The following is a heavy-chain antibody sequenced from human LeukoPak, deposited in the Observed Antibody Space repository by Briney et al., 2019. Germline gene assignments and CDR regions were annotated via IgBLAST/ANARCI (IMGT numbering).Heavy chain of an antibody. J-gene: IGHJ4*02. CDR1: GFTFSSYS. Sequence: PGGSLRLSCAASGFTFSSYSMNWVRQAPGKGLEWVSSISSSSNYIYYADSVKGRFTISRDNAKNSLYLQMNSLRAEDTAVYYCARDRLQSGSDYWGQGTLVTVSS. CDR3: ARDRLQSGSDY. CDR2: ISSSSNYI. V-gene: IGHV3-21*01. D-gene: IGHD2-15*01.